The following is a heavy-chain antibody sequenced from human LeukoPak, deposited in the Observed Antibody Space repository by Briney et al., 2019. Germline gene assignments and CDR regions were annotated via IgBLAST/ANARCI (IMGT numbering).Heavy chain of an antibody. V-gene: IGHV3-21*01. CDR3: ARVIADYGDYAEYYFDY. CDR2: ISSSSYI. Sequence: GGSLRLSCAASGFTFSSYSMNWVRQAPGKGLEWVSSISSSSYIYYADSVKGRFTISRDNAKNSLYLQMNSLRAEDTAVYYCARVIADYGDYAEYYFDYWGQGTLVTVPS. J-gene: IGHJ4*02. D-gene: IGHD4-17*01. CDR1: GFTFSSYS.